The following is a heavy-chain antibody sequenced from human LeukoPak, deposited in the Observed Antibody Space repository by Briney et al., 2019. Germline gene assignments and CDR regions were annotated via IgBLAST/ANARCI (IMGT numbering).Heavy chain of an antibody. CDR2: IYYRGTT. V-gene: IGHV4-39*01. J-gene: IGHJ4*02. Sequence: SETLSLTCTVFGVSISSSSYSWAWIRQPPGKGLEWIGSIYYRGTTYYYPSLKSRVTISVDTSRNQFSLKLSSVTAADTAIYYYASTGVGASSSDFDYWGQGTQVTVSS. CDR1: GVSISSSSYS. CDR3: ASTGVGASSSDFDY. D-gene: IGHD1-26*01.